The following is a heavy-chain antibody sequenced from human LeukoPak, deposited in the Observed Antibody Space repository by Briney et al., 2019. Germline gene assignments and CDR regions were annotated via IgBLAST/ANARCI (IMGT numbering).Heavy chain of an antibody. V-gene: IGHV3-30*18. CDR2: ISYDGSNK. J-gene: IGHJ6*02. CDR3: AKASIYVYYGMDV. Sequence: GGSLRLSCAASGFTFSTYGMHWVRQAPGKGLEWVAVISYDGSNKYYVDSVKGRFTISRDNSKNTLSLQMNSLRAEDTAVYYCAKASIYVYYGMDVWGQGTTVIVSS. CDR1: GFTFSTYG. D-gene: IGHD3-16*02.